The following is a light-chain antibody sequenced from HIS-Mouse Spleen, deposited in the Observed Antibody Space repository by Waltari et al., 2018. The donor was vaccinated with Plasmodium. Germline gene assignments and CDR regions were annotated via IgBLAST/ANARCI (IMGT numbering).Light chain of an antibody. V-gene: IGKV1-8*01. Sequence: AMRMPPSPSSFSASTVTSVTSTCREIQGISSYLAWYQQKPGQAPKLLSYAASTLQSGVPSRFSGSGSGTDFTLTISCLQSEDFATYYCQQYYSYLLTFGGGTKVEIK. CDR2: AAS. J-gene: IGKJ4*01. CDR3: QQYYSYLLT. CDR1: QGISSY.